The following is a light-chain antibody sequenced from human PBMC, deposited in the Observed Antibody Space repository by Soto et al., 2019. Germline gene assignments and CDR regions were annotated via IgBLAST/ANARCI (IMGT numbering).Light chain of an antibody. Sequence: IQMTQSPSSFSASTGDRFTITCRASQGISSYLAWYQQKPGKAPKLLIYAASTLQSGVPSRFSGSGSGTDFTLTISCLQSEDFATYYCQQYYSYLITFGQGTRLEIK. CDR2: AAS. V-gene: IGKV1-8*01. J-gene: IGKJ5*01. CDR1: QGISSY. CDR3: QQYYSYLIT.